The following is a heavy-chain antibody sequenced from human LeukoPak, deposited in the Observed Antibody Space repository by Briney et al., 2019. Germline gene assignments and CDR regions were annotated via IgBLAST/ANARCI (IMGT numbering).Heavy chain of an antibody. Sequence: EGSLRLSCAASGFTFSSYGMHWVRQAPGKGLEWVAVIWYDGSNKYYADSVKGRFTISRDNSKNTLYLQMNSLRAEDTAVYYCAKEETRAYGGDWGQGTLVTVSS. CDR3: AKEETRAYGGD. J-gene: IGHJ4*02. V-gene: IGHV3-33*06. CDR1: GFTFSSYG. D-gene: IGHD4-23*01. CDR2: IWYDGSNK.